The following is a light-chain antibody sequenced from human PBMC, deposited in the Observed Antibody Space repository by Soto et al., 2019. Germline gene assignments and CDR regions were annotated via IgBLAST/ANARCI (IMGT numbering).Light chain of an antibody. Sequence: EIVLTQSPGTVSLSPWERATLSCRASQSVSSYLAWYQQKPGQAPRLLIYGASSRATGIPDRFSGSGSGTDFTLTISRLEPEDFAVYYCQQCGSSPITFGQGTKVDIK. J-gene: IGKJ1*01. V-gene: IGKV3-20*01. CDR3: QQCGSSPIT. CDR2: GAS. CDR1: QSVSSY.